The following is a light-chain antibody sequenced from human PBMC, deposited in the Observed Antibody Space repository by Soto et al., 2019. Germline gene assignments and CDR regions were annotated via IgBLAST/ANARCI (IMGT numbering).Light chain of an antibody. CDR2: WAS. V-gene: IGKV4-1*01. Sequence: DIVMTQSPDSLAVSLGERATINCKSSQSVLSSSNNKNSLAWYQQKPGQPPKLLIYWASTRESGVPDRFSGSGSGTDFTLTISSLQAEDVAVYYCHQYYSSPFTFGPGTKVDIK. CDR1: QSVLSSSNNKNS. CDR3: HQYYSSPFT. J-gene: IGKJ3*01.